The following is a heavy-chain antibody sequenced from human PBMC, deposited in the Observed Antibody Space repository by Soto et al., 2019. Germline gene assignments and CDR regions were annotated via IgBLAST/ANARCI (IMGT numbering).Heavy chain of an antibody. J-gene: IGHJ4*02. V-gene: IGHV6-1*01. CDR2: TYYRSKWYT. D-gene: IGHD6-19*01. Sequence: SQTLSLTCAISGDSVSIASAAWNWIRQSTSRGLECLGMTYYRSKWYTDYAVSVKGRITIKPDTSRNQFSLQLNSVTPEDTAVHYCARRGSSGWAHLFDYRGRGTLVTVSS. CDR1: GDSVSIASAA. CDR3: ARRGSSGWAHLFDY.